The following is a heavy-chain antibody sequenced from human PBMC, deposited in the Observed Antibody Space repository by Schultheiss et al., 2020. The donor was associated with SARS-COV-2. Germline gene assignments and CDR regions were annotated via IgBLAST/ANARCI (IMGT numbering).Heavy chain of an antibody. V-gene: IGHV4-39*07. D-gene: IGHD1-26*01. J-gene: IGHJ2*01. CDR1: GGSISSSSYY. CDR3: ARGRSPDWYFDL. CDR2: IYHSGST. Sequence: SETLSLTCTVSGGSISSSSYYWGWIRQPPGKGLEWIGEIYHSGSTNYNPSLKSRVTISVDTSKNQFSLKLSSVTAADTAVYYCARGRSPDWYFDLLGRGALVTVSS.